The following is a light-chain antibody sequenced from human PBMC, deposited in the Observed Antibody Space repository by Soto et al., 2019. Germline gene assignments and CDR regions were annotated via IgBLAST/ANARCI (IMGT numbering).Light chain of an antibody. V-gene: IGKV4-1*01. CDR2: WAS. CDR1: QSVLYSSNNRDS. Sequence: DIVMTQSPDSLAVSLGERATIDCKSSQSVLYSSNNRDSLAWYQQKPGLPTKLLIYWASIQAAGVPDRFSGGESGTDITHSNSSLQAEYVAGYVCQQYYSTMCTFGQGTRLEIK. CDR3: QQYYSTMCT. J-gene: IGKJ5*01.